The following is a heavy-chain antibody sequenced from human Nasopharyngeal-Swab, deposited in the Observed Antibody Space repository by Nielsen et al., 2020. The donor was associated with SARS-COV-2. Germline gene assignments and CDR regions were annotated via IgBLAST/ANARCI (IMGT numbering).Heavy chain of an antibody. CDR1: GGTFSSYA. Sequence: SVKVSCKASGGTFSSYAISWVRQAPGQGLEWMGGIIPIFGTANYAQKFQGRVTITADESTSTAYMELSSLRSEDTAVYYCARDLLEMATFDGPHPWGQGTMVTVSS. CDR2: IIPIFGTA. CDR3: ARDLLEMATFDGPHP. D-gene: IGHD5-24*01. J-gene: IGHJ3*01. V-gene: IGHV1-69*13.